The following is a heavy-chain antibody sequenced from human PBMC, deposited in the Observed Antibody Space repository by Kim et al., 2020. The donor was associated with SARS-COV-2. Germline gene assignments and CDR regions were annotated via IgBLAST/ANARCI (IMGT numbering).Heavy chain of an antibody. V-gene: IGHV3-74*01. CDR2: INADGSST. CDR3: TRVQGYQLGSGSQPRWFDP. CDR1: GFTFNIYC. Sequence: GGSLRLSCAASGFTFNIYCMHWVRQAPGKGLEWVSRINADGSSTNYADSVKGRFTSSRDNSKNSLYLQMNSLRAEDTAVYYCTRVQGYQLGSGSQPRWFDPWGGGTLVTVSS. D-gene: IGHD3-10*01. J-gene: IGHJ5*02.